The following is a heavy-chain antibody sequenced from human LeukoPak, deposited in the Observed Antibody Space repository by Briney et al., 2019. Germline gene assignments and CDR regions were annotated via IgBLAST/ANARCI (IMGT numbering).Heavy chain of an antibody. D-gene: IGHD3-9*01. J-gene: IGHJ4*02. CDR2: ISSSSTYI. V-gene: IGHV3-21*01. Sequence: PGGSLRLSCAASGFTFSSYEMNWVRQPPGKGLEWVSSISSSSTYIYYADSVKGRFTISRDNAKNSLYLQMNSLRAEDTAVYYCARDPYYDILTGYYSHWGQGTLVTVSS. CDR1: GFTFSSYE. CDR3: ARDPYYDILTGYYSH.